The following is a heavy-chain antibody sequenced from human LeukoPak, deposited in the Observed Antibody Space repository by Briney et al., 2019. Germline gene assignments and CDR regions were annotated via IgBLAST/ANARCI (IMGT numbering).Heavy chain of an antibody. CDR2: IYYSGST. J-gene: IGHJ4*02. CDR3: ARHGRQQLVNWDY. D-gene: IGHD6-13*01. CDR1: GGSISSSSYY. V-gene: IGHV4-39*01. Sequence: SETLSLTCTVSGGSISSSSYYWGWIRQPPGKGLEWIGSIYYSGSTYYNPSLKSRVTISVDTSKNQFSPKLSSVTAADTAAYYCARHGRQQLVNWDYWGQGTLVTVSS.